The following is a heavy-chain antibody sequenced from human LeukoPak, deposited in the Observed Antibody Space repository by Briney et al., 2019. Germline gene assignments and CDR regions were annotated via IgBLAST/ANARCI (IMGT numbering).Heavy chain of an antibody. J-gene: IGHJ5*02. D-gene: IGHD2-2*01. CDR1: GYSISSGYY. CDR3: ARTSTAWFDP. V-gene: IGHV4-38-2*02. CDR2: IYHSGST. Sequence: SETLSLTCTVSGYSISSGYYWGWIRQPPGKGLEWIGSIYHSGSTYYNPSLKSRVTISVDTSKNQFSLKLSSVTAADTAVYYCARTSTAWFDPWCQGTLVTVSS.